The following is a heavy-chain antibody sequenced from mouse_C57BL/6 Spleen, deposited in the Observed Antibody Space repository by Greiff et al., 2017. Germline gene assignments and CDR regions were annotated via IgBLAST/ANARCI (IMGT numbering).Heavy chain of an antibody. CDR2: INPSSGYT. CDR3: ARTGLLRSYAMDY. J-gene: IGHJ4*01. Sequence: QVQLQQSGAELAKPGASVKLSCKASGYTFTSYWMHWVKQRPGQGLEWIGYINPSSGYTKYNQKFKDKAPLTADKSSSKAYMQLSSLTYEDSAVYYCARTGLLRSYAMDYWGQGTSVTVSS. V-gene: IGHV1-7*01. D-gene: IGHD1-1*01. CDR1: GYTFTSYW.